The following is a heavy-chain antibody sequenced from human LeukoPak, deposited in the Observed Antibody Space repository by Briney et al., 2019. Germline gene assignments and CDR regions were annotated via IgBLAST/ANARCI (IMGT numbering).Heavy chain of an antibody. CDR1: GGSISSSSYY. J-gene: IGHJ6*03. Sequence: SETLSLTCTVSGGSISSSSYYWGWIRQPPGKGLEWIGSIYYSGSTYYNPSLKSRVTISVDTSKNQFSLKLSSVTAADTAVYYCARGSYGSGSYYLRYYYYMDVWGKGTTVTVSS. V-gene: IGHV4-39*07. CDR2: IYYSGST. D-gene: IGHD3-10*01. CDR3: ARGSYGSGSYYLRYYYYMDV.